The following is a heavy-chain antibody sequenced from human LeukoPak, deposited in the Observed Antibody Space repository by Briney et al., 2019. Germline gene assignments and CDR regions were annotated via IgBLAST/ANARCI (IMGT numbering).Heavy chain of an antibody. CDR3: ARVRQLVRYYYGMDV. J-gene: IGHJ6*02. CDR2: IIPIFGTA. V-gene: IGHV1-69*13. Sequence: EASVNVSCKASGGTFSSYAISWVRQAPGQGLEWMGGIIPIFGTANYAQKFQGRVTITADESTSTAYMELSSLRSEDTAVYYCARVRQLVRYYYGMDVWGQGTTVTVSS. CDR1: GGTFSSYA. D-gene: IGHD6-6*01.